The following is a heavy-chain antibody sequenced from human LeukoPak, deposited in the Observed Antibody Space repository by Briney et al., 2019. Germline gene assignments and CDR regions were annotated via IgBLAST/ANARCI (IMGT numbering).Heavy chain of an antibody. Sequence: GGSLRLSCAASGFTFSRYSMNCVRQAPGKGLEWVSSISSSSSYIYYADSVKGRFTISRDNAKNSLYLQMNSLRAEDSAVYYCARDYGRPGGIDYWGQGTLVTVSS. CDR1: GFTFSRYS. CDR3: ARDYGRPGGIDY. CDR2: ISSSSSYI. J-gene: IGHJ4*02. D-gene: IGHD1-26*01. V-gene: IGHV3-21*01.